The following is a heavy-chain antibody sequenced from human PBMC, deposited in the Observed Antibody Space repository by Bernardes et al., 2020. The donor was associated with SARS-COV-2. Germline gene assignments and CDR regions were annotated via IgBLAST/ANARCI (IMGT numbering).Heavy chain of an antibody. D-gene: IGHD1-26*01. CDR3: ARGAYSLNKSGPRSVFDI. Sequence: GGSLRRSCAVSGFTFSSYWMYWIRQAPGKGLVWVSRINGDGTSTSYADSVKGRFTISRDNAKNTLNLQMNSLSAEDTAVYYCARGAYSLNKSGPRSVFDIWGQATMVTVSS. J-gene: IGHJ3*02. CDR1: GFTFSSYW. V-gene: IGHV3-74*01. CDR2: INGDGTST.